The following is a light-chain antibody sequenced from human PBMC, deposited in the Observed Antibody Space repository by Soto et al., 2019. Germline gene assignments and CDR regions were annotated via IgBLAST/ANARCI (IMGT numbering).Light chain of an antibody. CDR3: SSYAGSNTPYV. Sequence: QCVLTQPPSASGSAGQSVTISYTGTSSDVGGYNYVSWYQQHPGKAPKLMIYEVSKRPSGVPDRFSGSKSGNTASLTVSGLQAEDEADYYCSSYAGSNTPYVFGTGTKVTVL. V-gene: IGLV2-8*01. J-gene: IGLJ1*01. CDR1: SSDVGGYNY. CDR2: EVS.